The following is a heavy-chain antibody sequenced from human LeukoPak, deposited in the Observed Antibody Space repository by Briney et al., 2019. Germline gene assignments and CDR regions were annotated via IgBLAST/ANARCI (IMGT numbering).Heavy chain of an antibody. V-gene: IGHV3-13*05. Sequence: GGSLRLSCSASGFTFSSYDMHWVRQATGKGLEWVSAIGTAGDPYYPGSVKGRFTTSRENAKNSLYLQMNSLRAGDTAVYYCARGHGSGSSYYFDYWGQGTLVTVSS. J-gene: IGHJ4*02. CDR1: GFTFSSYD. CDR3: ARGHGSGSSYYFDY. D-gene: IGHD3-10*01. CDR2: IGTAGDP.